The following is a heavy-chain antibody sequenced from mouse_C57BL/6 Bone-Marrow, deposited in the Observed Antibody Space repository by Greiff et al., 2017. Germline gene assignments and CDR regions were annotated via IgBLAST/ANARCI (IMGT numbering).Heavy chain of an antibody. J-gene: IGHJ4*01. CDR2: ISDGGSYT. CDR3: ARRDYYAMDY. V-gene: IGHV5-4*03. Sequence: EVQLVESGGGLVKPGGSLKLSCAASGFTFSSYAMSWVRQTPEKRLEWVATISDGGSYTYYPDNVKGRFTISRDNAKNNLYLQMSHLTSEDTAMYYCARRDYYAMDYWGQGTSVTVSS. CDR1: GFTFSSYA.